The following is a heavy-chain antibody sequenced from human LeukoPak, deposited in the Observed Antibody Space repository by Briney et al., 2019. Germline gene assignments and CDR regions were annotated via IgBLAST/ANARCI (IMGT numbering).Heavy chain of an antibody. V-gene: IGHV3-48*01. Sequence: PGGSLRLSCAASGFTFSSYSMNWVRQAPGKGLEWVSYISSSSSTIYYADSVKGRFTISRDNAKNSLYLQMNSLRAEDTAVYYCARDSKLERRRYYYYYMDVWGKGTTVTVSS. CDR2: ISSSSSTI. D-gene: IGHD1-1*01. J-gene: IGHJ6*03. CDR3: ARDSKLERRRYYYYYMDV. CDR1: GFTFSSYS.